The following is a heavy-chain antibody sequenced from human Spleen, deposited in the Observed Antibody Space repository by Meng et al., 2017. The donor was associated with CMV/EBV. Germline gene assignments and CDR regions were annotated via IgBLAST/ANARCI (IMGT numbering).Heavy chain of an antibody. J-gene: IGHJ6*02. Sequence: ESLKISCTVSGGSISSYYWSWIRQPPGKGLEWIGYIYYSGSTNYNPSLKSRVTISVDTSKNQFSLKLSSVTAADTAVYYCARGLRVYCSSTSCLYGMDVWGQGTTVTVSS. V-gene: IGHV4-59*12. CDR2: IYYSGST. CDR3: ARGLRVYCSSTSCLYGMDV. D-gene: IGHD2-2*01. CDR1: GGSISSYY.